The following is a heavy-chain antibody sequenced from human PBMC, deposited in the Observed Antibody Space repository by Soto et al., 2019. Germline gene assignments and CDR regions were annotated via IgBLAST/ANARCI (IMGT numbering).Heavy chain of an antibody. CDR1: GYTFTSYG. CDR2: ISAYNGNT. D-gene: IGHD2-2*01. CDR3: ARDWGDIVVVPAAINYYSSASDP. V-gene: IGHV1-18*01. Sequence: ASVKVSCKASGYTFTSYGISWVRQAPGQGLEWMGWISAYNGNTNYAQKLQGRVTMTTDTSTSTAYMELRSLRSDDTAVYYCARDWGDIVVVPAAINYYSSASDPWGQGTLVTVSS. J-gene: IGHJ5*02.